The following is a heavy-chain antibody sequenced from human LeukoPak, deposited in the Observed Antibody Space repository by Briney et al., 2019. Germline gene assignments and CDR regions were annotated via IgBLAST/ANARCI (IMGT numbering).Heavy chain of an antibody. CDR2: FDPGDGET. V-gene: IGHV1-24*01. Sequence: ASVKVSCKVSGYTLTKLSMHWVRQAPGKGLEWMGGFDPGDGETIYAQKFQGRVTMTEDTSTDTAYMELSSLRSEDTAVYYCATVRYYDSSGYSRYYYYYMDVWGKGTTVTVSS. J-gene: IGHJ6*03. CDR1: GYTLTKLS. D-gene: IGHD3-22*01. CDR3: ATVRYYDSSGYSRYYYYYMDV.